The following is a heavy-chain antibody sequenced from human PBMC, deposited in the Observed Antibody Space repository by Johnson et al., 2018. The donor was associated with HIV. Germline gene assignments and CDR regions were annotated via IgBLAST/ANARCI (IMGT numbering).Heavy chain of an antibody. CDR1: GFTVSRNY. D-gene: IGHD3-22*01. CDR3: ARDIYDSSDDAFDI. Sequence: QVQLVESGGGLVRPGGSLRLSCEASGFTVSRNYMTWVRQAPGKGLEWVSLVYSGGSTIYYADSVKGRFTISRDNAKNSLYLQMNSLRAEDTAVYYCARDIYDSSDDAFDIWGQGTMVTVSS. V-gene: IGHV3-11*04. CDR2: VYSGGSTI. J-gene: IGHJ3*02.